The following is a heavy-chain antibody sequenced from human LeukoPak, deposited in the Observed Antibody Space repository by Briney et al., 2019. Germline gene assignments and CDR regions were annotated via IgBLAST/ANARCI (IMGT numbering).Heavy chain of an antibody. D-gene: IGHD3-22*01. J-gene: IGHJ4*02. CDR2: IYYSGTA. Sequence: PSETLSLTCAVYGGSFSGYYWSWIRQPPGKGLEWLGYIYYSGTAYYNPSLRSRVTISVDTSQNLFSLKLSAVTAADTAVYFCATYDDSSGPTFDSWGQGSLVTVSS. CDR1: GGSFSGYY. CDR3: ATYDDSSGPTFDS. V-gene: IGHV4-30-4*08.